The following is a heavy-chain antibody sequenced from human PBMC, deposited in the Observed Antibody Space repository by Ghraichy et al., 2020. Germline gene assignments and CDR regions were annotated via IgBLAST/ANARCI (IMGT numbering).Heavy chain of an antibody. Sequence: LSLTCVASGFTLSSYWMSWVRQAPGKGLEWVANIKQDGSEKYYVDSVKGRFSISRDNAKNSLYLQMNSLRAEDTAVYYCARVNYYYDSSAYRWFDPWGQGTLVTVSS. D-gene: IGHD3-22*01. J-gene: IGHJ5*02. V-gene: IGHV3-7*01. CDR1: GFTLSSYW. CDR3: ARVNYYYDSSAYRWFDP. CDR2: IKQDGSEK.